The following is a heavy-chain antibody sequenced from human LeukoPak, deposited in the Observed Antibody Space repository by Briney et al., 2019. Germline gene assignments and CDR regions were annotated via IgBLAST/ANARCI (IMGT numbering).Heavy chain of an antibody. V-gene: IGHV1-3*01. CDR3: ARDQFRSTGYYYY. CDR1: GYTFTSYG. CDR2: INAGNGNT. J-gene: IGHJ4*02. D-gene: IGHD3-22*01. Sequence: ASVKVSCTASGYTFTSYGISWVRQAPGQRLEWMGWINAGNGNTKYSQKFQGRVTITRDTSASTAYMELSSLRSEDTAVYYCARDQFRSTGYYYYWGQGTLVTVSS.